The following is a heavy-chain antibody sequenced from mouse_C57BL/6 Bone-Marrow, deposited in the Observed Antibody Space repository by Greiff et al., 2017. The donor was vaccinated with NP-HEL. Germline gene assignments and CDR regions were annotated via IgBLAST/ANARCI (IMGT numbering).Heavy chain of an antibody. CDR1: GYTFTSYW. Sequence: QVQLKESGAELVMPGASVKLSCKASGYTFTSYWMHWVKQRPGQGLEWIGEIDPSDSYTNYNQKFKGKSTLTVDKSSSTAYMQLSSLTSEDSAVYYCAIMYYFDYWGQGTTLTVSS. V-gene: IGHV1-69*01. J-gene: IGHJ2*01. CDR2: IDPSDSYT. CDR3: AIMYYFDY.